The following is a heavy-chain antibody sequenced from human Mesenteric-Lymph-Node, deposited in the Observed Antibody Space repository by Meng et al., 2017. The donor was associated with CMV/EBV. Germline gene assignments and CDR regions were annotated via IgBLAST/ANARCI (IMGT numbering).Heavy chain of an antibody. CDR1: GFTFRLYE. Sequence: SLKISCAASGFTFRLYEMNWVRQAPGKGLEWVAYIASGGGTSYFPDSVKGRFSISRDNTKNSLFLQMNSLRPDDTAVYYCARMNINGYSSLDYWGRGTLVTVSS. V-gene: IGHV3-48*03. CDR3: ARMNINGYSSLDY. J-gene: IGHJ4*02. CDR2: IASGGGTS. D-gene: IGHD5-24*01.